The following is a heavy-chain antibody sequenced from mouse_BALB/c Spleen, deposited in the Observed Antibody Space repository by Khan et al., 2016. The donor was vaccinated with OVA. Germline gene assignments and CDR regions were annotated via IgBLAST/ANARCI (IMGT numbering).Heavy chain of an antibody. CDR2: ISYSGRT. V-gene: IGHV3-2*02. CDR3: AITVTIPTVVATDFDY. J-gene: IGHJ2*01. D-gene: IGHD1-1*01. Sequence: VQLKESGPGLVKPSQSLSLTCTVTGYSITSDYAWNWIRQFPGNKLEWMGYISYSGRTSYNPSLKSRISITRDTSKNQFFLQLNSVTTEDTATYYCAITVTIPTVVATDFDYWGQGTTLTVSS. CDR1: GYSITSDYA.